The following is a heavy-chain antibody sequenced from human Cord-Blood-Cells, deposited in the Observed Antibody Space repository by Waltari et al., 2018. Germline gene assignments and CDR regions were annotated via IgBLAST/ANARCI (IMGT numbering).Heavy chain of an antibody. V-gene: IGHV1-2*02. Sequence: HVQLVQSGAAVRKPGASVKVSCKASGYLFSGCYLLWLRLAHGHGLEWIRWIYPNSGRTHYAQELQSRVTMSRVTSISTAYMELSRLRSHSTAVYYCAGASYDFWCSDSFEAFYILGQGTMVTVSS. D-gene: IGHD3-3*01. J-gene: IGHJ3*02. CDR3: AGASYDFWCSDSFEAFYI. CDR1: GYLFSGCY. CDR2: IYPNSGRT.